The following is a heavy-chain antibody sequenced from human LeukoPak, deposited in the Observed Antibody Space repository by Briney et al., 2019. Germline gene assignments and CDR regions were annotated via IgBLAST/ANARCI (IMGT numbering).Heavy chain of an antibody. CDR3: ARVSSSGWYYFDY. CDR2: IYSGGST. V-gene: IGHV3-53*01. J-gene: IGHJ4*02. Sequence: GGSLRLSCAASGFTVSSNYMSWVRQAPGKGLEWVSVIYSGGSTYYADSVKGRFTISRDNSKNTLYLQMNSLRAEDTAVYYYARVSSSGWYYFDYWGQGTLVTVSS. CDR1: GFTVSSNY. D-gene: IGHD6-19*01.